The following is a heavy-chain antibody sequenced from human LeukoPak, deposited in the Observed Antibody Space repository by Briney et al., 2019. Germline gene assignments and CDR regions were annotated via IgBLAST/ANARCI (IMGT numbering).Heavy chain of an antibody. Sequence: PSQTLSLTCTVSGGTISSGDFYWRWIRQPPGKGLEWIGYIYYSGSTYYNPSPKSRITMSVDTSKNHFSLKLTSVTAADTAVYYCARGRGQWGNWFDPWGQGTLVTVSS. J-gene: IGHJ5*02. CDR3: ARGRGQWGNWFDP. CDR2: IYYSGST. D-gene: IGHD3-16*01. V-gene: IGHV4-30-4*08. CDR1: GGTISSGDFY.